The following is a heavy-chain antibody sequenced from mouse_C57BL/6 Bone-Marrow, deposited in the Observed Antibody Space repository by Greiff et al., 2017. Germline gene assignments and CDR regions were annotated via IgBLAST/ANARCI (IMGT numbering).Heavy chain of an antibody. CDR1: GYTFTSYW. V-gene: IGHV1-55*01. Sequence: QVHVKQPGAELVKPGASVKMSCKASGYTFTSYWITWVKQRPGQGLEWIGDIYPGSGSTNYNEKFKSKATLTVDTSSSTAYMQLSSLTSEDSAVYYCARDYYGSSYGYAMDYWGQGTSVTVAS. CDR3: ARDYYGSSYGYAMDY. J-gene: IGHJ4*01. D-gene: IGHD1-1*01. CDR2: IYPGSGST.